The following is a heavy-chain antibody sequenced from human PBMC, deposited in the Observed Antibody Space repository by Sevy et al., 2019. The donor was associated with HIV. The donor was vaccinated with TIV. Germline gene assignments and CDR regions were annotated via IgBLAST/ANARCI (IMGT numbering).Heavy chain of an antibody. CDR1: GFTFGNYW. D-gene: IGHD3-10*01. CDR3: GREMISMVPGVPDAFDI. J-gene: IGHJ3*02. Sequence: GGSLRLSCAASGFTFGNYWMHWVRQAPGKGLVWISRINNDGSKTNYPDSVKGRFTTSRDNAKNTLYLQRNSLRAEDTAVYYCGREMISMVPGVPDAFDIWGQGTMVTVSS. V-gene: IGHV3-74*01. CDR2: INNDGSKT.